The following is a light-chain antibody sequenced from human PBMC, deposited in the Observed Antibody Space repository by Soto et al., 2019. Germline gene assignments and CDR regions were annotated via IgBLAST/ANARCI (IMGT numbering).Light chain of an antibody. CDR1: QSVSSY. V-gene: IGKV3-11*01. J-gene: IGKJ5*01. CDR2: DAS. CDR3: QQRSNWIT. Sequence: EIVLTQSPATLSLSPGERATLSCRASQSVSSYLACYQQKPGQAPRLLIYDASNRATGIPARFSGSGSGTDFTLTISSLEPEDFAVYYCQQRSNWITFGQGTRLENK.